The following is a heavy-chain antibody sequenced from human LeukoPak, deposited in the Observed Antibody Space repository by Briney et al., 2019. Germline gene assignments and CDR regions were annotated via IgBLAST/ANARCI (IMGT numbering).Heavy chain of an antibody. CDR1: GGSISSYY. J-gene: IGHJ4*02. CDR3: ARDSVGDQPDPDYDFWSGYDRPLDY. D-gene: IGHD3-3*01. CDR2: IYYSGST. Sequence: PSETLSLTCTVSGGSISSYYWSWIRQPPGKGLEWIGYIYYSGSTNYNPSLKSRVTISVETSKNQFSLKLSSVTAADTAVYYCARDSVGDQPDPDYDFWSGYDRPLDYWGQGTLVTVSS. V-gene: IGHV4-59*01.